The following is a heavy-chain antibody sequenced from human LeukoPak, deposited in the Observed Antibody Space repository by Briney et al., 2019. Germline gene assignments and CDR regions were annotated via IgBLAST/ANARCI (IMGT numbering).Heavy chain of an antibody. D-gene: IGHD3-16*01. J-gene: IGHJ6*02. CDR2: ISKSGDHT. V-gene: IGHV3-23*01. Sequence: GGSLRLSCAVSGLTFDNYAMSWVRQAPGKGLEWVSAISKSGDHTYYAASAKGRFTIYRDNSKNTQYLQMNSLRAEDTAVYYCATSWGPDTSAFRWGRDGMDVWGQGTTVIVS. CDR3: ATSWGPDTSAFRWGRDGMDV. CDR1: GLTFDNYA.